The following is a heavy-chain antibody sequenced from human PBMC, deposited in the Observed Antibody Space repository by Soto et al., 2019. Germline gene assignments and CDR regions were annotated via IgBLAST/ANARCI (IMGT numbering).Heavy chain of an antibody. V-gene: IGHV4-38-2*01. CDR1: GYSISSGYY. CDR3: ARGQYSSSWYWFDP. CDR2: IYHSGST. Sequence: PSETLSLTCAVSGYSISSGYYWGWIRQPPGKGLGWIGSIYHSGSTYYNPSLKSRVTISVDTSKNQFSLKLSSVTAADTAVYYWARGQYSSSWYWFDPWGQGTLVTVSS. D-gene: IGHD6-13*01. J-gene: IGHJ5*02.